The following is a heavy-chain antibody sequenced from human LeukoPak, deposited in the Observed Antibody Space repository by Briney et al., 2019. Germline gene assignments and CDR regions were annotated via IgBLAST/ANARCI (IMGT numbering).Heavy chain of an antibody. V-gene: IGHV3-53*04. CDR3: ARVADWNYFFDY. CDR1: GLTVSTNY. D-gene: IGHD1-7*01. Sequence: GGSLRLSCAASGLTVSTNYMSWVRQAPGRGLEWVAVIYSGNNTYYADSVKGRFTISRHSSKNTLYLQMNSLRTGDTAVYYCARVADWNYFFDYWGQGTLVTVSS. CDR2: IYSGNNT. J-gene: IGHJ4*02.